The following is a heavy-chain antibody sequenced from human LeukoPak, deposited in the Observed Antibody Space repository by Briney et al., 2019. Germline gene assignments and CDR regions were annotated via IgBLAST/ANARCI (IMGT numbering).Heavy chain of an antibody. CDR3: ARASYISSWYFDY. V-gene: IGHV3-48*02. D-gene: IGHD6-13*01. CDR2: ISSSSSTI. Sequence: PGGSLRLSCEASGFTFSDYSMPWVRQAPGQGLEWVSYISSSSSTIYYAGSVKGRFTISRDNAKNSLDLQMNSLRDEDTAVYYCARASYISSWYFDYWGQGTLVTVSS. J-gene: IGHJ4*02. CDR1: GFTFSDYS.